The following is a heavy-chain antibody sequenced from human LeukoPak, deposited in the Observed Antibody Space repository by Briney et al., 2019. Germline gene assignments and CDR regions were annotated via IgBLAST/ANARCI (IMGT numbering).Heavy chain of an antibody. J-gene: IGHJ4*02. D-gene: IGHD3-22*01. CDR3: AADSNYYYDSSGYWFYY. CDR1: GFTFTISA. V-gene: IGHV1-58*01. CDR2: IVVGSGNT. Sequence: ASVKVSCKASGFTFTISAVQWVRQARGQRLEWIGWIVVGSGNTNYAQKFQERVTITRDMSTSTAYMELSSLRSEDTAVYYCAADSNYYYDSSGYWFYYWRQGTLATASS.